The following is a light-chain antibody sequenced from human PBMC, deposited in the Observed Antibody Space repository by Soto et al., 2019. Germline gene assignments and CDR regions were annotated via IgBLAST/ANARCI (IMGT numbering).Light chain of an antibody. CDR2: GDT. V-gene: IGLV1-40*01. CDR3: QSFDSSLSGWL. Sequence: QSVLTQPPSVSGPPGQRVTISCTGSSSNIGAGYDVHWYQQLPGTAPKLLISGDTNRPSGVPDRFSGSKSGTSASLAITGLRAEDEADYYCQSFDSSLSGWLFGGGTKLTVL. CDR1: SSNIGAGYD. J-gene: IGLJ3*02.